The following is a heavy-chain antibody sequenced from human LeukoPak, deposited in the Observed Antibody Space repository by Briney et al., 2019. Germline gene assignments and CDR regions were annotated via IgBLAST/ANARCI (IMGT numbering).Heavy chain of an antibody. J-gene: IGHJ4*02. Sequence: SVKVSCKASGGTFSSYAISWVRQAPGQGLEWMGGIIPIFGTANYAQKFQGRVTITADESTSTAYMELSSLRSEDTAVYYCASGLGYRSGGSCYSGDYWGQGTLVTVSS. D-gene: IGHD2-15*01. V-gene: IGHV1-69*13. CDR2: IIPIFGTA. CDR1: GGTFSSYA. CDR3: ASGLGYRSGGSCYSGDY.